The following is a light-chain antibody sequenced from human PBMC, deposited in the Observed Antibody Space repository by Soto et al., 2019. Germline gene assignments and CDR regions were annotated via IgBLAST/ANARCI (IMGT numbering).Light chain of an antibody. CDR2: VAS. CDR3: QQYNVWPLT. V-gene: IGKV3-15*01. Sequence: IAMTQSPATLSVSPGERATLSCRASRSVSSNLAWYQQKPGQTPKLLIYVASTRATGIPARLSGSGSGKEFTLTISSLQSEDFAVYYCQQYNVWPLTFGGGTKVEFK. CDR1: RSVSSN. J-gene: IGKJ4*01.